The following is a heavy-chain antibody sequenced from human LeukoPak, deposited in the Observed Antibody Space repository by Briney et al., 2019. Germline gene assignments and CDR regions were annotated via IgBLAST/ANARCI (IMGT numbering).Heavy chain of an antibody. D-gene: IGHD3-16*02. CDR2: INAGNGNT. J-gene: IGHJ4*02. CDR3: ARDLQTGGMIAFGGVITPGDY. CDR1: GYTSTSYA. Sequence: GASVKVSCKASGYTSTSYAMHWVRQAPGQRLEWMGWINAGNGNTKYSQEFQGRVTMTRDTSISTAYMELSRLRSDDTAVYYCARDLQTGGMIAFGGVITPGDYWGQGTLVTVSS. V-gene: IGHV1-3*01.